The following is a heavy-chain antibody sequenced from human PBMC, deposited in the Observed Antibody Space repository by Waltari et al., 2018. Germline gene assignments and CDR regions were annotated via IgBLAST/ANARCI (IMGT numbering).Heavy chain of an antibody. Sequence: EVQLVESGGGLVKPGGSLRLSCAASGFTFSRYSMNWVRQAPGKGLEWVSSISSSSSYIYYADSVKGRFTISRDNAKNSLYLQMNSLRAEDTAVYYCASPGSSGPQIDYWGQGTLVTVSS. CDR1: GFTFSRYS. J-gene: IGHJ4*02. D-gene: IGHD3-22*01. V-gene: IGHV3-21*01. CDR3: ASPGSSGPQIDY. CDR2: ISSSSSYI.